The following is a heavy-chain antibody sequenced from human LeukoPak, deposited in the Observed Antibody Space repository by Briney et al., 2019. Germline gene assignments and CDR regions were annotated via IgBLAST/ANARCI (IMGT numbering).Heavy chain of an antibody. CDR1: GGSVSSGTYY. V-gene: IGHV4-61*01. CDR2: IYYSGST. Sequence: SETLSLTCTVSGGSVSSGTYYWSWIRQPPGKGLEWIGYIYYSGSTNYNPSLKSRATISVDTSKNQFSLKLNSVTAADTAVYYCARDRVRGNSNPFFDYWGQGTLVTVSS. CDR3: ARDRVRGNSNPFFDY. J-gene: IGHJ4*02. D-gene: IGHD4-11*01.